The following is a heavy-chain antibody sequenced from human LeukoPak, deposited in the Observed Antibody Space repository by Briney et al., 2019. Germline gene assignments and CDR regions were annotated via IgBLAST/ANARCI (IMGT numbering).Heavy chain of an antibody. J-gene: IGHJ4*02. CDR2: IHPGGSI. CDR1: GGFISGSGHY. CDR3: STGGDTAKGGDS. V-gene: IGHV4-31*03. D-gene: IGHD5-18*01. Sequence: SETLSLTCTVSGGFISGSGHYWTWTRQHPGEGLEWLGFIHPGGSIYYNPPLSGRLIISADTSKNQMSLKLSSVTAADTAVYYCSTGGDTAKGGDSWGQGTLVTVSS.